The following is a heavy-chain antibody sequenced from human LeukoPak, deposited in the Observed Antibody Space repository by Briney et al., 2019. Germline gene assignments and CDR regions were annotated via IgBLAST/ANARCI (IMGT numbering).Heavy chain of an antibody. J-gene: IGHJ4*02. D-gene: IGHD3-22*01. CDR3: ARQGSASSGYYYGRIDYFDY. V-gene: IGHV4-39*01. Sequence: PSETLSLTCTVSGGSISSSSYYWGWIRQPPGKGLEWIGSIYYSGSTYYNPSLKSRVTISVDTSQNQFPLKPSSVTAADTAVYYCARQGSASSGYYYGRIDYFDYWGQGTLVTVSS. CDR1: GGSISSSSYY. CDR2: IYYSGST.